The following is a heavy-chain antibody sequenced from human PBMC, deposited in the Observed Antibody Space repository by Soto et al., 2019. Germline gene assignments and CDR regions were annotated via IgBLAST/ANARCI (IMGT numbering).Heavy chain of an antibody. CDR2: IIPIFGTA. CDR3: ARDLEPSEGQWLAIFDY. CDR1: GGTFSSYA. D-gene: IGHD6-19*01. V-gene: IGHV1-69*01. Sequence: QVQLVQSGAEVKKPGSSVKVSCKASGGTFSSYAISWVRQAPGQGLEWMGGIIPIFGTANYAQKFRGRVTITADESTSTAYMELSSLRSVDTAVYYCARDLEPSEGQWLAIFDYWGQGTLVTVSS. J-gene: IGHJ4*02.